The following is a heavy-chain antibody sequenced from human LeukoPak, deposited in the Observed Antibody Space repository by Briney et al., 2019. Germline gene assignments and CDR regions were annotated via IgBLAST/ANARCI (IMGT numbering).Heavy chain of an antibody. V-gene: IGHV4-59*02. Sequence: SETLSLTCTVSGASVSDYSWSWIRQPPGNGMEWIGNIYASGSPNYNPSLKSRVTMSVDTAKNQVSLKVNAVTAADTAVYYCARHRASYFDFWGQGTLVTVSS. CDR2: IYASGSP. J-gene: IGHJ4*02. CDR1: GASVSDYS. CDR3: ARHRASYFDF.